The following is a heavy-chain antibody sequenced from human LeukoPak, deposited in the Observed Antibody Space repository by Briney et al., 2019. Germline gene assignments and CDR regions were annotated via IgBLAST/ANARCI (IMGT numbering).Heavy chain of an antibody. Sequence: SVKVSCKASGYTFTSYYMHWVRQAPGQGLEWMGGIIPIFGTANYAQKFQGRVTITADESTSTAYMELSSLRSEDTAVYYCARESGYCSSTSCYHYWGQGTLVTVSS. V-gene: IGHV1-69*13. CDR2: IIPIFGTA. J-gene: IGHJ4*02. CDR3: ARESGYCSSTSCYHY. D-gene: IGHD2-2*01. CDR1: GYTFTSYY.